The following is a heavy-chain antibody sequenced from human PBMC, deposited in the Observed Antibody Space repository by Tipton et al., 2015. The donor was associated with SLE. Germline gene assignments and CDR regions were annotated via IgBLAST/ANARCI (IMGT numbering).Heavy chain of an antibody. V-gene: IGHV3-30*04. D-gene: IGHD6-13*01. CDR1: GFTFSSYA. CDR2: ISYDGSNK. Sequence: QLVQSGGGVVQPGRSLRLSRAASGFTFSSYAMHWVRQAPGKGLEWVAVISYDGSNKYYADSVKGRFTISRDNSKNTLYLQMNSLRAEDTAVYYCASELVYYYGMDVWGQGTTVTVSS. CDR3: ASELVYYYGMDV. J-gene: IGHJ6*02.